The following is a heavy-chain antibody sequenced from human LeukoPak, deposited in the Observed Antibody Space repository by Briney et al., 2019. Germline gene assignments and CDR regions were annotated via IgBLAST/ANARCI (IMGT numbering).Heavy chain of an antibody. V-gene: IGHV4-4*07. CDR2: IYTSGST. J-gene: IGHJ4*02. Sequence: SETLSLTCTVSGGSISSYYWSWIRQPAGKGLEWIGRIYTSGSTNYNPSLKSRVTMSVDMSKNQFSLKLSSVTAADTAVYYCARDVSAHYYDSSGYYYDYWGQGTLVTVSS. CDR3: ARDVSAHYYDSSGYYYDY. CDR1: GGSISSYY. D-gene: IGHD3-22*01.